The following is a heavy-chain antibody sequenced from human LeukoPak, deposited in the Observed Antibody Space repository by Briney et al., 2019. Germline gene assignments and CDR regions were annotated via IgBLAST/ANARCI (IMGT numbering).Heavy chain of an antibody. CDR1: GFTFSSYA. D-gene: IGHD6-6*01. V-gene: IGHV3-23*01. CDR2: ISGSGGST. Sequence: GGSLRLSCAASGFTFSSYAMGWVRQAPGKGLEWVSAISGSGGSTYYADSVKGRFTISRDNSKNTLYLQMNSLRAEDTAVYYCATRREYSSSRGYWGQGTLVTVSS. J-gene: IGHJ4*02. CDR3: ATRREYSSSRGY.